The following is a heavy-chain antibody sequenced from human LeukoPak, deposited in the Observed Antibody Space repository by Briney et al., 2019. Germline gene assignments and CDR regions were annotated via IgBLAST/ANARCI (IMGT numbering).Heavy chain of an antibody. D-gene: IGHD1-1*01. CDR3: ARDLLTGYNWFDP. CDR2: IIPIFGTP. CDR1: GGTFSSYA. V-gene: IGHV1-69*05. Sequence: SVKVSCKASGGTFSSYAISWVRQAPGQGLEWMGRIIPIFGTPNYAQKFQGRVTITTDESTSTAYMELSSLRSEDTAVYYCARDLLTGYNWFDPWGQGTLVTVSS. J-gene: IGHJ5*02.